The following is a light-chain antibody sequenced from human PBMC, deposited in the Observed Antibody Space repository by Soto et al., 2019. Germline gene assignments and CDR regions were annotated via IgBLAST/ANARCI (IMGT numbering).Light chain of an antibody. J-gene: IGLJ3*02. V-gene: IGLV1-40*01. CDR1: SSNIGAGYD. CDR2: GNS. CDR3: QSYDSSLSGWV. Sequence: QSVLTQPPSVSGARGQRVTISCTGSSSNIGAGYDVHWYQQLPGTAPKLLISGNSNRPSGVPDRFSGSKSGTSASLAITGLQAEDEADYHCQSYDSSLSGWVFGGGTKLTVL.